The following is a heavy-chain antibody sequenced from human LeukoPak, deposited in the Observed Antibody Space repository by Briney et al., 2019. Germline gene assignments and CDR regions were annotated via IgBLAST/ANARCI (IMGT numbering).Heavy chain of an antibody. V-gene: IGHV4-59*08. Sequence: SETLSLTCTVSGGSISSYYWSWIRQPPGKGLEWIGYIYYSGSTNYNPSLKSRVTISVDTSKNQFSLKLSSVTAADTAVYYCARVGGSGSLRTFDYWGQGTLVTVSS. CDR2: IYYSGST. J-gene: IGHJ4*02. CDR3: ARVGGSGSLRTFDY. D-gene: IGHD3-10*01. CDR1: GGSISSYY.